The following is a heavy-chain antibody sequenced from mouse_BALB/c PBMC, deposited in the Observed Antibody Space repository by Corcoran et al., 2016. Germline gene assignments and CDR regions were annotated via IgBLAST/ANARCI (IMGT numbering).Heavy chain of an antibody. J-gene: IGHJ4*01. CDR2: ILPGSGST. D-gene: IGHD2-1*01. V-gene: IGHV1-9*01. CDR1: GYTFSSYW. CDR3: ARSGHYLMDY. Sequence: QVQLQQSGAELMKPGASVKISCKATGYTFSSYWIEWVKQRPGHGLEWIGEILPGSGSTNYNEKFKGKATFTADTSSNTAYMQLSSLTSEDSAVYYCARSGHYLMDYWGQGTSVTSPQ.